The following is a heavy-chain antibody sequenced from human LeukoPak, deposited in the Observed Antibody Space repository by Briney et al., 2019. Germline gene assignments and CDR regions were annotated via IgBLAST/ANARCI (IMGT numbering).Heavy chain of an antibody. J-gene: IGHJ5*02. CDR2: IYYSGST. Sequence: SETLSLTCTVSGGSISSTSYYWGWIRQPPGKGLEWIGSIYYSGSTYYNPSLKSRVTISVDTSKNQLSLKLSSVTAADTAVYYCARPKTRSSWYRGGPWFDPWGQGTLVTVSS. CDR1: GGSISSTSYY. CDR3: ARPKTRSSWYRGGPWFDP. D-gene: IGHD6-13*01. V-gene: IGHV4-39*07.